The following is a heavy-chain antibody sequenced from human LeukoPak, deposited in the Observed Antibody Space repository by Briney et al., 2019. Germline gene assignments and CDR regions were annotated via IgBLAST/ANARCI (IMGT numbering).Heavy chain of an antibody. J-gene: IGHJ4*02. V-gene: IGHV3-7*01. CDR2: INQGGSVK. Sequence: GGSLRLSCAASGFTFSDYYMTWVRQAPGKGLEWVANINQGGSVKYYVDSVKGRFTISRDDAESSLYVQMNSLRDEDTAVYYCARFGYSGWNLEYWGQGTLVTVSS. D-gene: IGHD5-12*01. CDR3: ARFGYSGWNLEY. CDR1: GFTFSDYY.